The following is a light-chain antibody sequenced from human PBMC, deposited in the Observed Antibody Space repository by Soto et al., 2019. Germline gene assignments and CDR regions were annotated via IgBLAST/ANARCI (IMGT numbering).Light chain of an antibody. J-gene: IGKJ2*01. CDR2: GAW. CDR3: QQYNDWRT. V-gene: IGKV3-15*01. Sequence: EIVMTQSPATLSVSPGERATLSCRASQSVGSNLAWYQQKPGQAPRLLIFGAWNRATDIPARFSGSGSGTEFTLTISSLQSEDYAVYYCQQYNDWRTFGQGPKRAIK. CDR1: QSVGSN.